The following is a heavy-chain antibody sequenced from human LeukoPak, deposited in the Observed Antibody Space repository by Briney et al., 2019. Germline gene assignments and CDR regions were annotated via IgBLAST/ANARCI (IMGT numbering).Heavy chain of an antibody. D-gene: IGHD2-2*01. CDR3: ARIVVVPAAIHYYYYMDA. V-gene: IGHV1-8*03. J-gene: IGHJ6*03. CDR1: GYTFTSYD. CDR2: MNPNSGNT. Sequence: ASVKVSCKASGYTFTSYDINWLRQATGQGLEWMGWMNPNSGNTGYAQKFQGRVTITRNTSISTAYMELSSLRSEDTAVYYCARIVVVPAAIHYYYYMDAWGKGTTVTVSS.